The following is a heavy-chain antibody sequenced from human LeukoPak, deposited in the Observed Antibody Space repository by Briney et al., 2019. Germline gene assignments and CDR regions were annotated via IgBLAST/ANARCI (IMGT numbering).Heavy chain of an antibody. CDR1: GFTFSSYA. CDR3: AKDRHCSSISCYRGYFDY. CDR2: ISGSGGNT. Sequence: GGSLRLSCAASGFTFSSYAMSWVRQAPGKGLEWVSVISGSGGNTYYADSVKGRFTISRDNSKNTLFLQLNSLRAEDTAIYYCAKDRHCSSISCYRGYFDYWGQGTLVTVSS. V-gene: IGHV3-23*01. D-gene: IGHD2-2*01. J-gene: IGHJ4*02.